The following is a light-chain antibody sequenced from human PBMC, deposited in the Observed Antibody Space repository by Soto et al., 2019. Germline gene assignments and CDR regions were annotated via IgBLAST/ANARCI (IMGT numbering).Light chain of an antibody. CDR2: AAS. V-gene: IGKV3-20*01. CDR3: LQYGSSPRT. J-gene: IGKJ1*01. CDR1: QSVSSSY. Sequence: EIVLTQSPGTLSLSPGERATLSCRASQSVSSSYLAWYQQKPGQAPRLLIYAASSRATGIPDRFSGSGSGTDFTLAITRLEPEDFAVYYCLQYGSSPRTFGQGTKV.